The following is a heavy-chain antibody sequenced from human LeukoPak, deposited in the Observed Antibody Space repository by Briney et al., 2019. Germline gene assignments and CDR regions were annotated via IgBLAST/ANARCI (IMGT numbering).Heavy chain of an antibody. D-gene: IGHD2-2*01. CDR2: IWYDGSKK. CDR1: GFTFTNYG. Sequence: GGSLRLSCTASGFTFTNYGFHWVRQAPGKGLEWVAVIWYDGSKKYYADSVKGRCTISRDNSKNTLYLQMSSLRTEDTAVYYCARDYCTSTSCFDYWGQGTLVTVSS. CDR3: ARDYCTSTSCFDY. V-gene: IGHV3-33*01. J-gene: IGHJ4*02.